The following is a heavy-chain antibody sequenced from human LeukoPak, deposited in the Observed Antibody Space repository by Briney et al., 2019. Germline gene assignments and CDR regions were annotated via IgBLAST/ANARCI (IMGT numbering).Heavy chain of an antibody. CDR1: GYTFTSYG. J-gene: IGHJ5*02. CDR2: ISAYNGNT. CDR3: ARRRQQLPWFDP. D-gene: IGHD6-13*01. V-gene: IGHV1-18*01. Sequence: ASVKVSCKASGYTFTSYGISWVRQAPGQGLEWMGWISAYNGNTNYAQKLQGRVTMTTDTSTSTAYMELRSLKSDDTAVYYCARRRQQLPWFDPWGQGTLVTVSS.